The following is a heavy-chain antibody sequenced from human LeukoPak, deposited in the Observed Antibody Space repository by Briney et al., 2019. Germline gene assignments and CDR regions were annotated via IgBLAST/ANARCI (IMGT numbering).Heavy chain of an antibody. CDR2: IYYSGST. CDR3: ARARYDSTYDY. D-gene: IGHD3-22*01. Sequence: SETLSLTCTVSGGSISGYYWSWIRQPPGKGLEWIGYIYYSGSTNYNPSLKSRVTISVDTSKNQFSLKLSSVTAADTAVYYCARARYDSTYDYWGQGTLVTVSS. J-gene: IGHJ4*02. CDR1: GGSISGYY. V-gene: IGHV4-59*08.